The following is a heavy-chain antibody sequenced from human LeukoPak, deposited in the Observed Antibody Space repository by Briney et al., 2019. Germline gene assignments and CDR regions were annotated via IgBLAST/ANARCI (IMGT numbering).Heavy chain of an antibody. CDR3: ARVVTYYGMDV. CDR1: GGSIISGDYY. V-gene: IGHV4-30-4*01. CDR2: IYYSGST. D-gene: IGHD5-18*01. Sequence: PSQPLSLTCPVSGGSIISGDYYWSGIRQPPGKGLEWIGYIYYSGSTYYSPSLKSRVTISVDTSKNQFSLKLSSVTAADTAVYYCARVVTYYGMDVWGQGTTVTVSS. J-gene: IGHJ6*02.